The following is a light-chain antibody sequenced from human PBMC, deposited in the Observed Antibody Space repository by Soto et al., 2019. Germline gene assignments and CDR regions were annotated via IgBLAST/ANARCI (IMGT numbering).Light chain of an antibody. Sequence: EIVMTQSPATLSVSPGERATLSCRASQSISSNLAWYQQKPGQAPRLLMFRTSSRATGFPARFSGSGSGTEFNLTISSLQSDDFATYYCQQYERYPLTFGGGTKVE. CDR3: QQYERYPLT. CDR2: RTS. V-gene: IGKV3-15*01. CDR1: QSISSN. J-gene: IGKJ4*01.